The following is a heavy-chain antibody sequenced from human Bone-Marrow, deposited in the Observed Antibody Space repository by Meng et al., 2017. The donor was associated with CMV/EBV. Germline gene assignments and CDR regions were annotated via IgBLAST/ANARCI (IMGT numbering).Heavy chain of an antibody. CDR1: GGAFRSYP. Sequence: SCKASGGAFRSYPIHWVRQAPGKGLEWVANINEDGSKQYYVDSVKGRFTISRDNAKNSLYLQMNSLRAEDTAVYYCGRSYWNAFDLWGQGTIVTVSS. J-gene: IGHJ3*01. V-gene: IGHV3-7*01. CDR2: INEDGSKQ. CDR3: GRSYWNAFDL. D-gene: IGHD1-26*01.